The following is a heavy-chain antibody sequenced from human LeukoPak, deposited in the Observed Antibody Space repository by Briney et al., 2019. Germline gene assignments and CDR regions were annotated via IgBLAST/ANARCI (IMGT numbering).Heavy chain of an antibody. CDR1: GGSISSYY. V-gene: IGHV4-59*01. J-gene: IGHJ4*01. CDR2: IYYSGST. Sequence: PSETLSLTCTVSGGSISSYYWSWLRQPPGKGLEGLGYIYYSGSTNYNPSLKSRVTISVDTSKNQFSLKLSSVTAADTAVYYCARGQALYYDILTGYPLFDYWGQGTLVTVSS. D-gene: IGHD3-9*01. CDR3: ARGQALYYDILTGYPLFDY.